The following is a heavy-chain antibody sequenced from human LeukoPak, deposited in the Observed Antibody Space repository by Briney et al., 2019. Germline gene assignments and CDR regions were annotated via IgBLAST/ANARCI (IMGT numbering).Heavy chain of an antibody. J-gene: IGHJ4*02. CDR3: ARDVYDFWRGYQIFDY. V-gene: IGHV3-21*01. Sequence: GGSLRLSCAASGFTFSSYSMNWVRQAPGKWLEWVSSISSSSSYIYYADSVKGLFTISRDNAKNSLYLQMNSLRAEDTAVYYCARDVYDFWRGYQIFDYWGQGTLVTVSS. CDR1: GFTFSSYS. CDR2: ISSSSSYI. D-gene: IGHD3-3*01.